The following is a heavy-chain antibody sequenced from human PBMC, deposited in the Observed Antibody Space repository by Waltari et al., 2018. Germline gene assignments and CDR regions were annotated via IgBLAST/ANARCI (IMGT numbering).Heavy chain of an antibody. D-gene: IGHD1-1*01. CDR3: AKVPGTSQLYYLDN. J-gene: IGHJ4*02. Sequence: QVQLVESGGGAVQPGRSLRLSCAATGFTFSSYAMHWVRQAPGKGLEWVAVISYNGNDKYYTDSVKGRCTISRDNSKNTLYLQMNSLRPEDTAVYYCAKVPGTSQLYYLDNWGQGTLVTVSS. V-gene: IGHV3-30*18. CDR1: GFTFSSYA. CDR2: ISYNGNDK.